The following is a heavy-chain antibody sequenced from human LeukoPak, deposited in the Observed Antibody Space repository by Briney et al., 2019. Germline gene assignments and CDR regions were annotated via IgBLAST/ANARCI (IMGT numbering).Heavy chain of an antibody. Sequence: SVKVSCKASGGTFSSYAISWVRQAPGQGLEWMGGIIPIFGTANYAQKFQGRVTITADKSTSTAYMELSSLRSEDTAVYYCARDWVAAGGDYMDVWGKGTTVTISS. D-gene: IGHD6-13*01. CDR1: GGTFSSYA. CDR2: IIPIFGTA. J-gene: IGHJ6*03. CDR3: ARDWVAAGGDYMDV. V-gene: IGHV1-69*06.